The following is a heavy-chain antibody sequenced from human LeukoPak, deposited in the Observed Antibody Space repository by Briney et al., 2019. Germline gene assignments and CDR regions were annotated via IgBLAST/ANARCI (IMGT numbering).Heavy chain of an antibody. CDR1: GGSFSGYY. CDR2: INHSGST. V-gene: IGHV4-34*01. D-gene: IGHD2-2*01. Sequence: SETLSLTCAVYGGSFSGYYWSWIRQPPGKGLEWIGEINHSGSTNYNPSLKSRVTISVDTSKNQFSLKLSSVTAADTAVYYCAREGKGYCSSTSYPYNWFDPWGQGTLVTVSS. CDR3: AREGKGYCSSTSYPYNWFDP. J-gene: IGHJ5*02.